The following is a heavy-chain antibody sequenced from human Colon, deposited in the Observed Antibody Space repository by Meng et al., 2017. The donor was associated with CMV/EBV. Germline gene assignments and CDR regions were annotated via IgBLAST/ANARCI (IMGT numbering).Heavy chain of an antibody. J-gene: IGHJ6*02. CDR1: GDSVSSNSAA. D-gene: IGHD5-12*01. Sequence: SETLSLTCAISGDSVSSNSAAWNWIRQSPSRGLEWLGRTYYRSKWYNDYAVSVKSRITINPDTSKNQFSLQLNSVTPEDTAVYYCARWPHPDYYYYYYGMDVWGQGTTVTVSS. V-gene: IGHV6-1*01. CDR2: TYYRSKWYN. CDR3: ARWPHPDYYYYYYGMDV.